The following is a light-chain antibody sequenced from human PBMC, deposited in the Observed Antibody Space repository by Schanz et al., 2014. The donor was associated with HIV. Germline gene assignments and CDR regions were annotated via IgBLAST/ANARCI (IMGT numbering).Light chain of an antibody. V-gene: IGKV3-15*01. CDR2: GAS. J-gene: IGKJ5*01. CDR1: QSVSSN. CDR3: QQRSSWLGIT. Sequence: EIVMTQSPATLSASPGERATLSCRASQSVSSNLAWYQQKPGQAPRLLISGASTRATGIPARFSGSGSGTEFTLTISSLEPEDFAVYYCQQRSSWLGITFGQGTRLEIK.